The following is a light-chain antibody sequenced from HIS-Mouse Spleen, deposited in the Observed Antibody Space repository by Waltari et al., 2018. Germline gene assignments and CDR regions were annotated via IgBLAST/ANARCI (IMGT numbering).Light chain of an antibody. CDR3: SSYTSSSTYV. J-gene: IGLJ1*01. V-gene: IGLV2-14*01. Sequence: QSALTQPASVSGSPGQSITISCTGTSSDVGAYNYVSWYQQHPGKAPKLMIYEVSNRPSGVSDRFSGSESGNTASLTISGRQAEDEADYYCSSYTSSSTYVFGTGTKVTVL. CDR2: EVS. CDR1: SSDVGAYNY.